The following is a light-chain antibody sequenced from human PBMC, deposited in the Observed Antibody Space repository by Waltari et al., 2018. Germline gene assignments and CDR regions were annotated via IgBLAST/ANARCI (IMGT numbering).Light chain of an antibody. CDR2: KAS. CDR1: QSISSW. V-gene: IGKV1-5*03. J-gene: IGKJ4*01. Sequence: DIQMTQSPSTLSASVGDRVTITCRASQSISSWLAWYQQKPGKAPKLLVYKASSLEIGVPSRFSGSGSETEFTLTISSLQPDDFATYYCQQYKSYPLTFGGGTKVEIK. CDR3: QQYKSYPLT.